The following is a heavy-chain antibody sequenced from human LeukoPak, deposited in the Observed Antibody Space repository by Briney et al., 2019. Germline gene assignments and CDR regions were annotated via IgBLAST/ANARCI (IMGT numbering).Heavy chain of an antibody. CDR3: AKRGITIFPPDY. CDR1: GFTFSDYY. V-gene: IGHV3-11*01. J-gene: IGHJ4*02. Sequence: GGSLRLSCAASGFTFSDYYMSWIRQAPGKGLEWISYVDSRARDVYYADSVKGRFTLSRDNSKNTLYLQLNSLRAEDTAVYYCAKRGITIFPPDYWGQGTLVTVSS. CDR2: VDSRARDV. D-gene: IGHD3-9*01.